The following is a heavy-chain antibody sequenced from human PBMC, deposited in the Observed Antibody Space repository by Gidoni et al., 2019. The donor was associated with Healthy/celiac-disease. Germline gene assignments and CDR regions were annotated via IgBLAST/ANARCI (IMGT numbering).Heavy chain of an antibody. CDR1: GFTFSSYS. CDR3: ARIRTTVTNNWFDP. J-gene: IGHJ5*02. Sequence: EVQLVESGGGLVQPGGSLRLSCAASGFTFSSYSMNWVRQAPGKGLGWVSYISSSSSTIYYADSVKGRFTISRDNAKNSLYLQMNSLRAEDTAVYYCARIRTTVTNNWFDPWGQGTLVTVSS. V-gene: IGHV3-48*01. CDR2: ISSSSSTI. D-gene: IGHD4-17*01.